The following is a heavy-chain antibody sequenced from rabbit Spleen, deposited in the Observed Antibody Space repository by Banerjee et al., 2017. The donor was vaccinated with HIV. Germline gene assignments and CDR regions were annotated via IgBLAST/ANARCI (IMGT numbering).Heavy chain of an antibody. CDR3: ARSLGGDTASYNI. V-gene: IGHV1S42*01. Sequence: QEQLKESGGGLVTPGGTLTLTCTVSGFSLSNFAVSWVRQAPGKGLEWIGFIGAGSGGTVYANWAKGRFAISKTSTTMDLQITSPTTEDTATYFCARSLGGDTASYNIWGPGTLVTV. D-gene: IGHD2-1*01. CDR1: GFSLSNFA. J-gene: IGHJ4*02. CDR2: IGAGSGGT.